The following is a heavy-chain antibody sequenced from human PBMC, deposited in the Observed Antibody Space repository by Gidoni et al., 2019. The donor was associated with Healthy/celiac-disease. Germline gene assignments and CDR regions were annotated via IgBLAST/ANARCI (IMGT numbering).Heavy chain of an antibody. Sequence: QVQLVESGGGVVQPGRSLRLSCAASGLTFWSYGMHWVRQAPGKGLEWVAVIWYDGSNKYYADSVKGRFTISRDNSKNTLYLQMNSLRAEDTAVYYCARASGSSGWYSFDYWGQGTLVTVSS. CDR1: GLTFWSYG. V-gene: IGHV3-33*01. CDR3: ARASGSSGWYSFDY. CDR2: IWYDGSNK. D-gene: IGHD6-19*01. J-gene: IGHJ4*02.